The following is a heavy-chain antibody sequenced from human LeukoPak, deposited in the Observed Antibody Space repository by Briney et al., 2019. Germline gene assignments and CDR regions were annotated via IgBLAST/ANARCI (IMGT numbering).Heavy chain of an antibody. Sequence: SETLSLTCTVSGGSIRSYYWSWIRQPPGKGLEWIGYIYYSGSTNYNPSLKSRVTISVDTSKNQFSLKPSSVTAADTAVYYCARVSSGSYYFDSWGQGTLVTVSS. CDR2: IYYSGST. J-gene: IGHJ4*02. V-gene: IGHV4-59*01. CDR3: ARVSSGSYYFDS. CDR1: GGSIRSYY. D-gene: IGHD1-26*01.